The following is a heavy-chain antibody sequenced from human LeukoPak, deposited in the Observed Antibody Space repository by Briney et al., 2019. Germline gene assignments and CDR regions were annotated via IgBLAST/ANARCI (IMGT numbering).Heavy chain of an antibody. CDR3: AKPAISSRGWYYDY. J-gene: IGHJ4*02. Sequence: GGSLSLSCGASGFTFNNYAMSWVRQAPGKGLEWVSAINHSGGSTYYADSVKGRFSISRDNTKNTLYLQMSSLRAEDTAVYYCAKPAISSRGWYYDYWGQGTLVTVSS. CDR1: GFTFNNYA. V-gene: IGHV3-23*01. D-gene: IGHD6-19*01. CDR2: INHSGGST.